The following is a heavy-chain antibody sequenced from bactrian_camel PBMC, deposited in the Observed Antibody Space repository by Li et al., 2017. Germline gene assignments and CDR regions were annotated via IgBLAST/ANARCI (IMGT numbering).Heavy chain of an antibody. Sequence: VQLVESGGGSVQAGGSLRLSCEASGNSYSRSVAMAWFRQAIGEVREGVAAIYPRASQTFYADFVKGRFTISQDNAKNTLYLQMVSLTPDDTAVYYCAAYKRRGGMPLDEGEWKYWGQGTQVTVS. CDR2: IYPRASQT. D-gene: IGHD3*01. V-gene: IGHV3S31*01. CDR3: AAYKRRGGMPLDEGEWKY. J-gene: IGHJ4*01. CDR1: GNSYSRSVA.